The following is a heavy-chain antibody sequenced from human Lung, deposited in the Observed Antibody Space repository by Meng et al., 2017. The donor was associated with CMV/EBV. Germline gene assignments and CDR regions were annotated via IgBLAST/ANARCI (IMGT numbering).Heavy chain of an antibody. CDR1: SGSLTDYF. CDR3: ARGRTDFDS. Sequence: SXTXSLTCAVYSGSLTDYFWSWIRQSPEKGLEWFGDISHSGRTNYNPSLKSRVTISVDTSSNQFFLKVTSVTAADTAVYYCARGRTDFDSWGQGTLVTVSS. J-gene: IGHJ4*02. CDR2: ISHSGRT. V-gene: IGHV4-34*01. D-gene: IGHD1-1*01.